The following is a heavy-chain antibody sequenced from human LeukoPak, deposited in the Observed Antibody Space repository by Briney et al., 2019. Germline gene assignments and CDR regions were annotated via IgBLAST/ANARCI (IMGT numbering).Heavy chain of an antibody. J-gene: IGHJ4*02. CDR2: IYYSGST. CDR1: GGSISSSSYY. V-gene: IGHV4-39*07. CDR3: AATSYYGSGTYDY. D-gene: IGHD3-10*01. Sequence: SETLSLTCTVSGGSISSSSYYWGWIRQPPGKGLEGIGSIYYSGSTYYNPSLKSRVTISVDTSKNQFSLKLSSVTAADTAVYYCAATSYYGSGTYDYWGQGSLVTVSS.